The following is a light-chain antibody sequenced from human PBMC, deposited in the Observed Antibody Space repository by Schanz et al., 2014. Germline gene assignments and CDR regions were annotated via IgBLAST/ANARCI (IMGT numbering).Light chain of an antibody. CDR3: QQSYSTPWT. Sequence: DIQMTQSPPSLSASVGDRVTITCRARQGISNYLAWYQQKPGKVPKLLIYAASTLQSGVPSRFSGSGSGTDFTLTISSLQPEDVATYYCQQSYSTPWTFGQGTKVEIK. J-gene: IGKJ1*01. CDR2: AAS. CDR1: QGISNY. V-gene: IGKV1-27*01.